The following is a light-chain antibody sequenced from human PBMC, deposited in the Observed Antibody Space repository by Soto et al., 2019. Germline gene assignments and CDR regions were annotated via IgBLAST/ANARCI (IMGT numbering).Light chain of an antibody. V-gene: IGKV3-15*01. Sequence: EIVMTQSPATLSLSPGERATLSCRASQSVSNDLAWYQQRPGQAPRLLIYDASTRVTGIPARFSGSGSGTYFTLTISSLQSEDFALYYCQQYYNWPPLTFGQGTKVDI. CDR3: QQYYNWPPLT. J-gene: IGKJ1*01. CDR1: QSVSND. CDR2: DAS.